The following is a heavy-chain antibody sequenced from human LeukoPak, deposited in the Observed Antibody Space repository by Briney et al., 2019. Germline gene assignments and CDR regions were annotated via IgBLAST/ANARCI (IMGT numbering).Heavy chain of an antibody. V-gene: IGHV4-59*08. CDR1: GGSISTYY. CDR3: ASTVAGMRH. J-gene: IGHJ4*02. CDR2: ISYSGST. D-gene: IGHD6-13*01. Sequence: SETLSLTCFVSGGSISTYYWSWIRQPPGKGLEWIGRISYSGSTKYNPSLESRVTISVDTSKNQFSLKLSSVTAADTAVYYCASTVAGMRHWGQGTLATVSS.